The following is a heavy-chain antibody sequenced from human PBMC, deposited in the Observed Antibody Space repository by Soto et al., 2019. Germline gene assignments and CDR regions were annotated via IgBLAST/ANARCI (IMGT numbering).Heavy chain of an antibody. D-gene: IGHD2-2*01. CDR3: ARATCSSSTCYAVYFDS. J-gene: IGHJ4*02. CDR2: IKQDGSKK. V-gene: IGHV3-7*01. Sequence: GGSLRLSCVASGFTFSSYCMSWVRQAPGKGLKWEANIKQDGSKKYYVDSVKGRFTISRDNAKNSLYLERNSLRAEDTAVYYCARATCSSSTCYAVYFDSWGQGTLVTVSS. CDR1: GFTFSSYC.